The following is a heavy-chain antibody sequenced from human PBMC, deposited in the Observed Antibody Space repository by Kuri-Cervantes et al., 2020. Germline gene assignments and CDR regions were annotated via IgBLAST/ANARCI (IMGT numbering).Heavy chain of an antibody. CDR2: ISSSSSYI. CDR1: GFTFSSYS. J-gene: IGHJ6*02. CDR3: ASRSGSLPTMKYGMDV. V-gene: IGHV3-21*04. D-gene: IGHD6-25*01. Sequence: GESLKISCAASGFTFSSYSMNWVRQAPGKGLEWVSSISSSSSYIYYADSVKGRFTISRDNAKNSLYLQMNSLRAEDTAVYYCASRSGSLPTMKYGMDVWGQGTTVTVSS.